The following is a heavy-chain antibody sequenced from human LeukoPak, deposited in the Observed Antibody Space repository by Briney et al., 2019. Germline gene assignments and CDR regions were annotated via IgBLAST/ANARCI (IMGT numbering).Heavy chain of an antibody. Sequence: PSQTLSLTCTVSGGSISSGSYYWSWIRQPAGKGLEWIGRIYTSGSTNYNPSLKSRVTMSVDTSKNQFSLKLSSVTAADTAVYYCARSPLRDYVIPYDAFDIWGQGTMVTVSS. V-gene: IGHV4-61*02. CDR1: GGSISSGSYY. CDR2: IYTSGST. CDR3: ARSPLRDYVIPYDAFDI. D-gene: IGHD4-17*01. J-gene: IGHJ3*02.